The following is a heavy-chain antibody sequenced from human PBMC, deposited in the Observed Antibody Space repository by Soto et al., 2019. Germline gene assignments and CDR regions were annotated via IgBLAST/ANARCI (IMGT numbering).Heavy chain of an antibody. J-gene: IGHJ5*02. D-gene: IGHD3-9*01. CDR3: ARLGGYFDWLLPNNWFDP. V-gene: IGHV4-39*01. CDR1: GGSISSSSYY. Sequence: QLQLQESGPGLVKPSETLSLTCTVSGGSISSSSYYWGWFRQHPGKGLEWIGSIYYSGSTYYNPSRNTRDSITIDTSKNQFSLKLSSVTAADTAVYYCARLGGYFDWLLPNNWFDPCGQGTLVTVSS. CDR2: IYYSGST.